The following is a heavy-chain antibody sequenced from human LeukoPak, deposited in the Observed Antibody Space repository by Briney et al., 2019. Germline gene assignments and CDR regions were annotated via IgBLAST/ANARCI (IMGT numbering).Heavy chain of an antibody. CDR3: ARDSYDSSGYAFDI. J-gene: IGHJ3*02. D-gene: IGHD3-22*01. Sequence: GGSLRLSCAASGFSVSNYYMSWVRQAPGKGLEWVSVIYGSGSTYYPDSVKGRFTISRDNSKNTLYLQMNSLRAEDTAMYYCARDSYDSSGYAFDIWGQGTMVTVSS. V-gene: IGHV3-53*01. CDR1: GFSVSNYY. CDR2: IYGSGST.